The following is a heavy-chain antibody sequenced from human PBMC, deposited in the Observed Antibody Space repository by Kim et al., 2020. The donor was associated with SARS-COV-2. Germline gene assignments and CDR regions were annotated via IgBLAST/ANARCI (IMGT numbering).Heavy chain of an antibody. Sequence: GGSLRLSCAASAFTFRSFGMHWVRQAPGKGLEWVALISYDGSKKYYADSVKGRFTISRDNSKNTLYLQTNSLRAEDTAVYYCAKDRAGAAAGRVYYYYYGMDVWGQGTTVTVSS. D-gene: IGHD6-13*01. J-gene: IGHJ6*02. CDR2: ISYDGSKK. CDR3: AKDRAGAAAGRVYYYYYGMDV. CDR1: AFTFRSFG. V-gene: IGHV3-30*18.